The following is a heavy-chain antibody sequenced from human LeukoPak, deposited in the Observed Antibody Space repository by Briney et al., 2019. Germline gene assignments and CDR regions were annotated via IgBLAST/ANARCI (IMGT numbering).Heavy chain of an antibody. V-gene: IGHV4-30-2*01. Sequence: SQTLSLTCTVSGGSISSGGYYWSWIRQPPGKGLEWIGYIYHSGSTYYNPSLKSRVTISVDRSKNQFSLKLSSVTAADTAVYYCASRYYDSSGSFDYWGQGTLVTVSP. CDR1: GGSISSGGYY. J-gene: IGHJ4*02. CDR3: ASRYYDSSGSFDY. CDR2: IYHSGST. D-gene: IGHD3-22*01.